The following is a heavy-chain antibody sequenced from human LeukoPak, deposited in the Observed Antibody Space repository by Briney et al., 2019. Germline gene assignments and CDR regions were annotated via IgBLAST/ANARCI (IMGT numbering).Heavy chain of an antibody. CDR3: ARDTECCGGDCSYGMDV. J-gene: IGHJ6*02. CDR1: GYTFTSYG. CDR2: ISAYNGNT. D-gene: IGHD2-21*02. Sequence: SVKVSCKASGYTFTSYGISWVRQAPGQGLEWMGWISAYNGNTNYAQKLQGRVTMTTDTSTSTAYMELRSLRSDDTAVYYCARDTECCGGDCSYGMDVWGQGTTVTVSS. V-gene: IGHV1-18*01.